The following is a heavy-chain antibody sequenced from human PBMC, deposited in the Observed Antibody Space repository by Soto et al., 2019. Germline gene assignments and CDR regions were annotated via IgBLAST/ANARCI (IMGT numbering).Heavy chain of an antibody. CDR1: GYSFTSYW. J-gene: IGHJ6*02. CDR3: ASTSSSSGRRGDPHYYYYGMDV. Sequence: GESLKISCKGSGYSFTSYWISWVRQMPGKGLEWMGRIDPSDSYTNYSPSFQGHVTISADKSISTAYLQWSSLKASDTAMYYCASTSSSSGRRGDPHYYYYGMDVWGQGTTVTVSS. V-gene: IGHV5-10-1*01. D-gene: IGHD6-6*01. CDR2: IDPSDSYT.